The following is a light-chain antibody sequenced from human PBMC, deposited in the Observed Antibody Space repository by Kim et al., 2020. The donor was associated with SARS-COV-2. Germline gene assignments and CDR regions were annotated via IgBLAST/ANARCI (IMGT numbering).Light chain of an antibody. CDR3: NSRDSNDNVV. CDR2: GKN. CDR1: SLTSYY. J-gene: IGLJ2*01. V-gene: IGLV3-19*01. Sequence: ALVQTTRITCQGASLTSYYATWYQQKPGPAPILVIYGKNTRPSGVPDRFSGSTSGNAASLTITGTQAGDEADYYCNSRDSNDNVVFGGGTQLTVL.